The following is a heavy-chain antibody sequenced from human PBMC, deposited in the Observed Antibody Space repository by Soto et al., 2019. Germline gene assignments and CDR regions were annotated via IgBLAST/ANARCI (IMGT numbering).Heavy chain of an antibody. J-gene: IGHJ4*02. CDR3: ASSIVVVTALEY. Sequence: ASVKVSCKASGYTFTSYAMHWVRQAPGQRLEWMGWINAGNGNTKYSQKFQGRVTITRDTSASTAYMELSSLRSEDTAVHYCASSIVVVTALEYWGQGTLVPVSS. D-gene: IGHD2-21*02. CDR1: GYTFTSYA. V-gene: IGHV1-3*01. CDR2: INAGNGNT.